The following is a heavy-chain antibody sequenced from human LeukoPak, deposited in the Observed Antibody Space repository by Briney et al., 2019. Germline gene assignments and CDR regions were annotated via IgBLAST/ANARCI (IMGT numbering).Heavy chain of an antibody. CDR1: GYTLTELS. J-gene: IGHJ4*02. CDR2: FDPEDGET. D-gene: IGHD3-9*01. Sequence: ASVKVSCKVSGYTLTELSMYWVRQAPGKGLEWMGGFDPEDGETIYAQKFQGRVTMTEDTSTDTAYMELSSLRSEDTAVYYCATVFGEYFDILTGSTPDYWSQGTLVTVSS. V-gene: IGHV1-24*01. CDR3: ATVFGEYFDILTGSTPDY.